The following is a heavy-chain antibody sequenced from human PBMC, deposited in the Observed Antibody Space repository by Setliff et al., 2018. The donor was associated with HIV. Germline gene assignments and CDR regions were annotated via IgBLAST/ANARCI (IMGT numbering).Heavy chain of an antibody. CDR2: ISSSSTYT. V-gene: IGHV3-21*01. CDR3: ARLMYSSGPGSFDY. J-gene: IGHJ4*02. CDR1: GFTFSTYR. Sequence: ASVKVSCAASGFTFSTYRMNWVRQAPGKGLEWVSSISSSSTYTFYADSVKGRFTISRDNAKNSLYLQMNSLRAEDTAVYYCARLMYSSGPGSFDYWGQGTLVTVSS. D-gene: IGHD6-19*01.